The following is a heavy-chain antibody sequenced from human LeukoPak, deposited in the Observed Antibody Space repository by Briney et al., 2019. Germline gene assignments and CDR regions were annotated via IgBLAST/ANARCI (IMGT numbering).Heavy chain of an antibody. CDR1: GYTFTGYF. Sequence: GASVNVSGKTSGYTFTGYFIHWVRQAPGQGLEWMGWSNPNSGGTSNLQKFQGRVAMTRDTSISTAYMDLSRLRSDDTAVYYCARGRAGDYFDYWGQGTLVTVSS. CDR3: ARGRAGDYFDY. CDR2: SNPNSGGT. J-gene: IGHJ4*02. V-gene: IGHV1-2*02.